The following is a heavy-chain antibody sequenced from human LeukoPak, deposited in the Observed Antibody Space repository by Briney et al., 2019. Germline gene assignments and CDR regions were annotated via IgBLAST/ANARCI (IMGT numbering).Heavy chain of an antibody. J-gene: IGHJ5*01. CDR1: GFTFSSYS. CDR3: ARDCRLNCARQPGFDS. CDR2: ISSSSSPI. Sequence: GGSLRLSCAASGFTFSSYSMNWVRQAPGKGLEWVSYISSSSSPINYADSVKGRFTISRDNAKNSLYLQMNSLRDEDTAVYYCARDCRLNCARQPGFDSWGQGTLVTVSS. V-gene: IGHV3-48*02. D-gene: IGHD1-1*01.